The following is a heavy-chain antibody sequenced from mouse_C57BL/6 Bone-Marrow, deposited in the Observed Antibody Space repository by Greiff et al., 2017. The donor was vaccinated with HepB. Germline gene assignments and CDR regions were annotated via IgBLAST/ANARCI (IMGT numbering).Heavy chain of an antibody. J-gene: IGHJ3*01. V-gene: IGHV15-2*01. D-gene: IGHD1-1*01. CDR2: ILPSIGRT. CDR3: ARDYYGSSYEAWFAY. Sequence: QVQLQQSGSELRSPGSSVKLSCKDFDSEVFPIAYMSWVRQKPGHGFEWIGGILPSIGRTIYGEKFEDKATLEADTLSNTAYLELNSLTSEDSAIYYCARDYYGSSYEAWFAYWGQGTLVTVSA. CDR1: DSEVFPIAY.